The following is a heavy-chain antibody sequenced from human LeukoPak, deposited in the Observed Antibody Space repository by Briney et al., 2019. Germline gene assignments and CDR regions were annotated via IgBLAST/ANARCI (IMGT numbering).Heavy chain of an antibody. V-gene: IGHV3-11*01. CDR1: GFTFSDYY. J-gene: IGHJ4*02. CDR3: ARQREMTTIFTALGY. D-gene: IGHD5-24*01. Sequence: GGSLRLSCAASGFTFSDYYMTWIRQAPGKGLEWVSKISSSGSTIYYADSVKGRFTISRDNAKNSLYLQMNSLRAEDTAVYYCARQREMTTIFTALGYWGQGTLVTVSS. CDR2: ISSSGSTI.